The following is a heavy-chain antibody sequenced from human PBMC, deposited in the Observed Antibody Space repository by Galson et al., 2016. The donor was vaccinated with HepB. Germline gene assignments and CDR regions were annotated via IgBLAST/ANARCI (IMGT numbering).Heavy chain of an antibody. V-gene: IGHV1-46*01. CDR2: INPSGGST. CDR3: ATFSGSGGVSFDH. J-gene: IGHJ4*02. CDR1: GYSFIRYY. Sequence: SVKVSCKASGYSFIRYYMHWVRQAPGQGLEWIGIINPSGGSTTYAQKFRGRVTMTRDTATSTVDMEMSGLGSEDTAVYYCATFSGSGGVSFDHWGQGTLVTVSS. D-gene: IGHD3-16*01.